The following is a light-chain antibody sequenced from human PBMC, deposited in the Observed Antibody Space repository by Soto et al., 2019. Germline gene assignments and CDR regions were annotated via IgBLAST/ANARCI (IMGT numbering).Light chain of an antibody. J-gene: IGLJ2*01. CDR2: EVN. V-gene: IGLV2-23*02. CDR1: SSDVGSYNF. Sequence: QSVLTQPASVFGSPGQSITISCTGTSSDVGSYNFVSWFQQHPGKAPKVMIYEVNKRPSGISNRFSGSKSGNTASLTISGLQAEDEADYYCCSYAGSSTLVFGGGTKLTVL. CDR3: CSYAGSSTLV.